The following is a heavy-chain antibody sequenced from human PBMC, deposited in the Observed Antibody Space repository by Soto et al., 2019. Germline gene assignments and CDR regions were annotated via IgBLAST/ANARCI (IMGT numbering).Heavy chain of an antibody. CDR3: ARVVSSGTGYFLDY. CDR1: GCSISRDS. V-gene: IGHV4-59*01. CDR2: MYYRGST. Sequence: SETLSLTCTVSGCSISRDSWSWIRQPPGKGLEWIGYMYYRGSTNYNPSLKSRVTLSVDTSKNQFSLKLSSVTAADTAVYYCARVVSSGTGYFLDYWGQGTLVTVSS. J-gene: IGHJ4*02. D-gene: IGHD6-19*01.